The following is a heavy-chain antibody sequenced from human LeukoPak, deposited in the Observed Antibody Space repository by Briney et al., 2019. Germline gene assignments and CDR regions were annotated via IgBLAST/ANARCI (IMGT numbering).Heavy chain of an antibody. CDR3: AKTYYVWGSTRWFDP. V-gene: IGHV4-34*01. D-gene: IGHD3-16*01. CDR1: GGSISSYY. CDR2: INHSGST. J-gene: IGHJ5*02. Sequence: SETLSLTCTVSGGSISSYYWSWIRQPPGKGLEWIGEINHSGSTNYNPSLKSRVTISVDTSKNQFSLKLSSVTAADTAVYYCAKTYYVWGSTRWFDPWGQGTLVTVSS.